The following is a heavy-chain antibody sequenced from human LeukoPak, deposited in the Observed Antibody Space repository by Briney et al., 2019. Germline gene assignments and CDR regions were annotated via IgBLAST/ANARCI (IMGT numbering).Heavy chain of an antibody. Sequence: PSGTLSLTCVVSGGSASTTHRWTWVRQPPGKGLEWIGDIFHSGTTNYNPSLKSRVTISVDKSKNQFSLRLRSVTAADTAVYYCARDQWLLRGGDHDAFDIWGQGTMVTVSS. D-gene: IGHD6-19*01. CDR1: GGSASTTHR. CDR2: IFHSGTT. J-gene: IGHJ3*02. V-gene: IGHV4-4*02. CDR3: ARDQWLLRGGDHDAFDI.